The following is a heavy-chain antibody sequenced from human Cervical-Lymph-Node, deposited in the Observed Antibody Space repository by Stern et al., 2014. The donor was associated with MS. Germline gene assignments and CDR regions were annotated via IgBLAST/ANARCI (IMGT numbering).Heavy chain of an antibody. CDR1: GGSISSGSYY. J-gene: IGHJ4*02. V-gene: IGHV4-61*02. CDR2: MFSSGNT. CDR3: ARGYRFFDD. D-gene: IGHD3-16*02. Sequence: VQLVESGPGLVKPSQTLSLTCTVSGGSISSGSYYWSWIRQPAGKRLEWIGRMFSSGNTFYNPSLKSRVNRSVDTAKNQSSLDLSSVTAADTAVYYCARGYRFFDDWGQGTLVTVSS.